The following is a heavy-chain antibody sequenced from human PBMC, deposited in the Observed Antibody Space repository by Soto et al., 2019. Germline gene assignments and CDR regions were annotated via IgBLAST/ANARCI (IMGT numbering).Heavy chain of an antibody. V-gene: IGHV1-69*01. D-gene: IGHD1-26*01. CDR2: IIPIFGTA. CDR3: ARDKTISGSSPKGYYYYGMDV. J-gene: IGHJ6*02. Sequence: QVQLVQSGAEVKKPGSSVKVSCKASGGTFSSYAISWVRQAPGQGLEWMGGIIPIFGTANYAQKFQGRVTITADESTSTAYMELSSLRSEDTAVYYCARDKTISGSSPKGYYYYGMDVWGQGTTVTVSS. CDR1: GGTFSSYA.